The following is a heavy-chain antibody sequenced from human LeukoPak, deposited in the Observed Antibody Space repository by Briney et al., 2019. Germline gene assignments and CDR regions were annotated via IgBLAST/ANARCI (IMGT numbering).Heavy chain of an antibody. V-gene: IGHV3-23*01. J-gene: IGHJ4*02. D-gene: IGHD6-19*01. CDR3: ARRSGIAVAGAFDY. CDR2: ISGSGDST. CDR1: GFTFSNYA. Sequence: GGSLRLSCAASGFTFSNYAMRGVRQAPGEGLEWVSGISGSGDSTYYADSVKGRFTISRDNSKNTLYLQMNSLRAEDTAVYYCARRSGIAVAGAFDYWGQGTLVTVSS.